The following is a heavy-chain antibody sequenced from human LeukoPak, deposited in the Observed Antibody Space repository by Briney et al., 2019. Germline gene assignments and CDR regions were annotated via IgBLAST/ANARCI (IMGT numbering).Heavy chain of an antibody. V-gene: IGHV1-18*01. J-gene: IGHJ5*02. CDR3: AREEGIGTRYFDLENWFDP. CDR1: GYTFTSYG. CDR2: ISAYNGNT. D-gene: IGHD3-9*01. Sequence: GASVKVSCKASGYTFTSYGISWVRQAAGQGLEWMGWISAYNGNTNYAQKLQGRVTMTTDTSTSTAYMELSSLRSEDTAVYYCAREEGIGTRYFDLENWFDPWGQGTLVTVSS.